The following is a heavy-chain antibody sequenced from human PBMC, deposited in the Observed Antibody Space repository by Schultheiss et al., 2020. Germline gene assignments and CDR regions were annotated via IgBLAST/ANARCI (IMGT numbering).Heavy chain of an antibody. CDR1: GGSFSGYY. CDR2: IYYSGST. J-gene: IGHJ6*02. CDR3: ASSLRFLEWLLYSMDV. Sequence: SETLSLTCAVYGGSFSGYYWSWIRQPPGKGLEWIGYIYYSGSTYYNPSLKSRVTISVDTSKNQFSLKLSSVTAADTAVYYCASSLRFLEWLLYSMDVWGQGTTVTVSS. V-gene: IGHV4-34*01. D-gene: IGHD3-3*01.